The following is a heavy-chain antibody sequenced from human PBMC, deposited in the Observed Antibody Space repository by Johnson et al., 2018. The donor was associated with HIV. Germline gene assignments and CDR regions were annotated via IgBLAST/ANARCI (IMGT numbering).Heavy chain of an antibody. CDR3: ARDMAQLELFAFDI. D-gene: IGHD1-1*01. J-gene: IGHJ3*02. CDR1: GFTFSNFG. Sequence: QVQLVESGGGVVQPGGSLRLSCAASGFTFSNFGIHWVRQAPGKGPEWVAVISYDGSNKYYADSVEGRFTISRDNSKNTLYLQMNSLKTEDTAVYYCARDMAQLELFAFDIWGQGTMVTVSS. V-gene: IGHV3-30*19. CDR2: ISYDGSNK.